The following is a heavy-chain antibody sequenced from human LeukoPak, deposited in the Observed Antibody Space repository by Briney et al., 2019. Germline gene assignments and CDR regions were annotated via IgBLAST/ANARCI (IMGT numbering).Heavy chain of an antibody. D-gene: IGHD3-22*01. CDR2: IYYSGST. CDR1: GGSISSSSYY. CDR3: ARDRSSDSSGYYYPIDDAFDI. Sequence: PSETLSLTCTVSGGSISSSSYYWGWIRQPPGKGLEWIGSIYYSGSTYYNPSLKSRVTISVDTSKNQFSLKLSSVTAADTAVYYCARDRSSDSSGYYYPIDDAFDIWGQGTMVTVSS. J-gene: IGHJ3*02. V-gene: IGHV4-39*07.